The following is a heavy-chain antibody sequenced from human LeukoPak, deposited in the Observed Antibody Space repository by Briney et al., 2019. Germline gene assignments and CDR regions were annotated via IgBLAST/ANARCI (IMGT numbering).Heavy chain of an antibody. Sequence: ASVKVSCKASGYIFSGYSMHWVRQAPGQGLEWMGWINPNSGGTNYAQKFKGRVTMTRDTSTTTVYMELSSLKSEDTAVYYCARWTGTTGLDYWGQGTLVTVSS. CDR1: GYIFSGYS. CDR3: ARWTGTTGLDY. D-gene: IGHD1-1*01. CDR2: INPNSGGT. V-gene: IGHV1-2*02. J-gene: IGHJ4*02.